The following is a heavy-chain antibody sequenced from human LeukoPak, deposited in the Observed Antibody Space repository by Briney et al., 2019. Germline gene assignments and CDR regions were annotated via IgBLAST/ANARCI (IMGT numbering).Heavy chain of an antibody. CDR2: IYTSGST. D-gene: IGHD3-22*01. Sequence: PSQTLSLTFTVSGGSISSGSYYWSWIWQPAGKGLEWIGRIYTSGSTNYNPSLKSRVTISVDTSKNQFSLKLSSVTAADTAVYYCARERPYYYDSSGYYDYWGQGTLVTVSS. CDR3: ARERPYYYDSSGYYDY. V-gene: IGHV4-61*02. CDR1: GGSISSGSYY. J-gene: IGHJ4*02.